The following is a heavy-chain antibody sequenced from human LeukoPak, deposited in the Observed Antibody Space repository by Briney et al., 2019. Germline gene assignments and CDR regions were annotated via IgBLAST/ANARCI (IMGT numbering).Heavy chain of an antibody. J-gene: IGHJ4*02. CDR3: ASGPIMTTVTTFSG. CDR2: INPSGGST. Sequence: ASVKVSCKASGYTFTSYYMHWVRQAPGQGLEWMGIINPSGGSTSYAQKFQGRVTITADESTSTAYMELSSLRSEDTAVYYCASGPIMTTVTTFSGWGQGTLVTVSS. D-gene: IGHD4-17*01. V-gene: IGHV1-46*01. CDR1: GYTFTSYY.